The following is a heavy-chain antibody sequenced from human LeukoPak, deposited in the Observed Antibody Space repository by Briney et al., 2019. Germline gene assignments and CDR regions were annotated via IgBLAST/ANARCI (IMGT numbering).Heavy chain of an antibody. Sequence: GRSLRLSCAPSGFTFRNYGIHWVRQAPGKGLEWEAAISHDGTKKFYSDSGEGRFTISRDNSMNTLYLQINSLRAEDTALYFCARDADTTTRNWYFDLWGRGTLLTVSS. V-gene: IGHV3-30*03. CDR1: GFTFRNYG. CDR3: ARDADTTTRNWYFDL. CDR2: ISHDGTKK. D-gene: IGHD3-16*01. J-gene: IGHJ2*01.